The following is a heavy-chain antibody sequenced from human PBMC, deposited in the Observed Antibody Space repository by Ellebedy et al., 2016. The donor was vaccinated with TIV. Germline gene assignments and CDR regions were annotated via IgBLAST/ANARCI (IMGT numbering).Heavy chain of an antibody. V-gene: IGHV4-30-2*01. J-gene: IGHJ4*02. Sequence: SETLSLTXAVSGGSISSGGNCWSWIRQPPGKGLEWTGYIYHSGNTYYNPSLASLVTISVERSKNQFSLRLSSVSAADATGYYCAVSMDYTRSWHLDSWGQGTLVTVSS. CDR2: IYHSGNT. CDR1: GGSISSGGNC. D-gene: IGHD6-13*01. CDR3: AVSMDYTRSWHLDS.